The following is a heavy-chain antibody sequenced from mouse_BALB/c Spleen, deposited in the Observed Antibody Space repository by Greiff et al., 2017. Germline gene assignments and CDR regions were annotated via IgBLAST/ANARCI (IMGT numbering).Heavy chain of an antibody. Sequence: DVKLVESGPGLVKPSQSLSLTCTVTGYSITSDYAWNWIRQFPGNKLEWMGYISYSGSTSYNPSLKSRISITRDTSKNQFFLQLNSVTTEDTATYYCARDYGYVFAYWGQGTLVTVSA. CDR1: GYSITSDYA. D-gene: IGHD2-2*01. J-gene: IGHJ3*01. CDR3: ARDYGYVFAY. CDR2: ISYSGST. V-gene: IGHV3-2*02.